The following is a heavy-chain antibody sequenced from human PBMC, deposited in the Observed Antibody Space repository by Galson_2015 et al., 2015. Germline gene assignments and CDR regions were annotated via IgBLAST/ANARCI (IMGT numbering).Heavy chain of an antibody. CDR3: ERCRMGGVINWFDP. D-gene: IGHD3-16*01. Sequence: SLRLSCAASGFTFSSYTMNWVRQTPGKGLEWVSYISSSGTTIYYAGSVKGRFTISRNNAKNSLYLKMNSLKDEYTAIYYCERCRMGGVINWFDPWGQGTLVTVSS. CDR1: GFTFSSYT. J-gene: IGHJ5*02. V-gene: IGHV3-48*02. CDR2: ISSSGTTI.